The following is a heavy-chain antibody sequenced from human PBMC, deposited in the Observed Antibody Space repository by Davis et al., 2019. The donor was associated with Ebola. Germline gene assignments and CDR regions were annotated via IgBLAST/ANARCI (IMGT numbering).Heavy chain of an antibody. CDR3: ASEGGEYYDYVWGSYRYSWYFDL. J-gene: IGHJ2*01. Sequence: GESLKISCAASGFTFSSYSMNWVRQAPGKGLEWVSYISSSSSTIYYADSVKGRFTISRDNAKNSLYLQMNSLRDEDTAVYYCASEGGEYYDYVWGSYRYSWYFDLWGRGTLVTVSS. V-gene: IGHV3-48*02. CDR1: GFTFSSYS. CDR2: ISSSSSTI. D-gene: IGHD3-16*02.